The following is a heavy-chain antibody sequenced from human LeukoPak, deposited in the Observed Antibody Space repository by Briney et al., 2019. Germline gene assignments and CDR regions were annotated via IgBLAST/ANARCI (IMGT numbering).Heavy chain of an antibody. CDR2: IYYSGST. CDR1: GGSLSSSSYY. Sequence: SETLSLTCTVSGGSLSSSSYYWGWVRQPPGKGLEWVGSIYYSGSTYYNPSLKSRVTISVDTSKNQFSLKLSSVTAADTAVYYCARGRYCSGGSCYSFRFDPWGQGTLVTVSS. V-gene: IGHV4-39*07. J-gene: IGHJ5*02. CDR3: ARGRYCSGGSCYSFRFDP. D-gene: IGHD2-15*01.